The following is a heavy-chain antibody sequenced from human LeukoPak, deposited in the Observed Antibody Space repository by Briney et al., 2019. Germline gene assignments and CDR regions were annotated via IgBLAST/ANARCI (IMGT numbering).Heavy chain of an antibody. V-gene: IGHV3-23*01. CDR2: ISGSGDIA. Sequence: PGGSLRLSCAASGFTFSSYAMSWVRQAPGKGLEWFSAISGSGDIAYYADSVKGRFTISRDNLENTLYLQMNSLRAEDTAVYYCAKVGTDILDYYYYYGLDVWGQGTTVTVSS. CDR3: AKVGTDILDYYYYYGLDV. D-gene: IGHD3-9*01. CDR1: GFTFSSYA. J-gene: IGHJ6*02.